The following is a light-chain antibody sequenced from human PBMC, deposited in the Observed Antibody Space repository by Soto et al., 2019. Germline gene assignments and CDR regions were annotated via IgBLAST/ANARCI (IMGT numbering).Light chain of an antibody. V-gene: IGKV3-20*01. CDR3: QQYGSSPIT. CDR2: GAS. J-gene: IGKJ5*01. Sequence: VLTQSPATLSLSPGERATLSCRASQSVSSNLAWYQQKPGQAPRLLIHGASSRATGIPDRLSGSGSGTDFTLTISRLETEDFAVYYCQQYGSSPITFGQGTRLEIK. CDR1: QSVSSN.